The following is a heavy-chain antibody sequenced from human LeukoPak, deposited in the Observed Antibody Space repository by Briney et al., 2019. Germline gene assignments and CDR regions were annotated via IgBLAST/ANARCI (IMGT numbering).Heavy chain of an antibody. CDR2: INPSGGSS. D-gene: IGHD6-13*01. J-gene: IGHJ4*02. CDR1: GYTFTSYY. Sequence: ASVKVSCKASGYTFTSYYMHWVRQAPGQGLEWMGIINPSGGSSSYAQKFQGRVTMTRDTSTSTVYMELSSLRSEDTAVYYCARVRIAAALDYWGQGTLVTVSS. V-gene: IGHV1-46*01. CDR3: ARVRIAAALDY.